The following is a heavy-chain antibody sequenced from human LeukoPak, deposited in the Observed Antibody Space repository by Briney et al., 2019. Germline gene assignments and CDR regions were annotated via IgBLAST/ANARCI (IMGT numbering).Heavy chain of an antibody. Sequence: GESLKISCKGSGYSFTTYWIAWVRQMPGKGLEWMGIIHPGDSDTRYSPSFQGRVIISADKSISTAYLQWSSLKASDAAMYYCARTFSGNPLYYYGLDVWGQGTTVTVSS. V-gene: IGHV5-51*01. CDR1: GYSFTTYW. D-gene: IGHD1-26*01. CDR2: IHPGDSDT. J-gene: IGHJ6*02. CDR3: ARTFSGNPLYYYGLDV.